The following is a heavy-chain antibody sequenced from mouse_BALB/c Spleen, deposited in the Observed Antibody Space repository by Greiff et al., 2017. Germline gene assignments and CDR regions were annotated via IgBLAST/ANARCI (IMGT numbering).Heavy chain of an antibody. CDR3: TRGDTTVLDY. D-gene: IGHD1-1*01. CDR2: IYPGNSDT. J-gene: IGHJ2*01. CDR1: GYSFTSYW. Sequence: VQLQQSGTVLARPGASVKMSCKASGYSFTSYWMHWVKQRPGQGLEWIGAIYPGNSDTSYNQKFKGKAKLTAVTSASTAYMELSSLTNEDSAVYYCTRGDTTVLDYWGQGTTLTVSS. V-gene: IGHV1-5*01.